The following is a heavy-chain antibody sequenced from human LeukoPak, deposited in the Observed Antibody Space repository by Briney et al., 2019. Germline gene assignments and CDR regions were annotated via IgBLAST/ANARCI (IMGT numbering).Heavy chain of an antibody. J-gene: IGHJ3*02. CDR2: ISGSGGST. CDR1: GFTFSSYA. CDR3: ARVGGGMTTVVKEAFDI. Sequence: PGGSLRLSCAASGFTFSSYAMSWVRQAPGKGLEWVSAISGSGGSTYYADSVKGRFTISRDNSKNTLYLQMNSLRAEDTAVYYWARVGGGMTTVVKEAFDIWGRGTMVTVSS. D-gene: IGHD4-23*01. V-gene: IGHV3-23*01.